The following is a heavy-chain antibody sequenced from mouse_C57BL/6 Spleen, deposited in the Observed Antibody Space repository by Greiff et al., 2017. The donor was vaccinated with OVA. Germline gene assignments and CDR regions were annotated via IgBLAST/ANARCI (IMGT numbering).Heavy chain of an antibody. CDR1: GYTFTDYY. V-gene: IGHV1-19*01. D-gene: IGHD2-14*01. CDR3: ARGNRPYAMDY. J-gene: IGHJ4*01. CDR2: INPYNGGT. Sequence: EVHLVESGPVLVKPGASVKMSCKASGYTFTDYYMNWVKQSHGKSLEWIGVINPYNGGTSYNQKFKGKATLTVDKSSSTAYMELNSLTSEDSAVYYCARGNRPYAMDYWGQGTSVTVSS.